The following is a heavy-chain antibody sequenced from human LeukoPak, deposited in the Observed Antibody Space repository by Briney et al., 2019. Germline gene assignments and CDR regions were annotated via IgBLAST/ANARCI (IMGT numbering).Heavy chain of an antibody. CDR3: ASLGILTGPFDY. Sequence: GRSLRLSCAASGFTFSSYGMHWVRQAPGKGLEWVAVISYDGSNKYYADSVKGRFTISRDNSKNTLYLQMNSLRAEDTAVYYCASLGILTGPFDYWGQGTLVTVSS. V-gene: IGHV3-30*19. CDR2: ISYDGSNK. J-gene: IGHJ4*02. D-gene: IGHD3-9*01. CDR1: GFTFSSYG.